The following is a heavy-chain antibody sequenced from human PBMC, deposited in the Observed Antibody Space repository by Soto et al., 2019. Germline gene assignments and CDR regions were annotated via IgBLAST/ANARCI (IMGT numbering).Heavy chain of an antibody. CDR2: IYHSGST. CDR3: ATLTAAGTVDY. J-gene: IGHJ4*02. D-gene: IGHD6-13*01. CDR1: GGSISNYY. V-gene: IGHV4-59*01. Sequence: QVQLQESGPGLVKPSETLSLTCTVSGGSISNYYWSWIRQPPGKGLEWIGYIYHSGSTNYNPSLKSRVTISIDTSKNQFFLRLHSVTAADTGVYYCATLTAAGTVDYWGQGILVTVSS.